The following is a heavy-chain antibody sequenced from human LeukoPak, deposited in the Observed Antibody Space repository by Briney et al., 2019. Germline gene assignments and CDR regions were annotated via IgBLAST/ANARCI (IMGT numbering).Heavy chain of an antibody. D-gene: IGHD1-1*01. Sequence: ASVKVSCKASGYTFTSYGISWVRQAPGQGLEWMGWISAYNGNTNYAQKLQGRVTMTTDTSTSTAYMELRSLRSDDTAVYYCARAYGDWNELLVYYYMDVWGKGTTVTVSS. CDR3: ARAYGDWNELLVYYYMDV. V-gene: IGHV1-18*01. CDR1: GYTFTSYG. CDR2: ISAYNGNT. J-gene: IGHJ6*03.